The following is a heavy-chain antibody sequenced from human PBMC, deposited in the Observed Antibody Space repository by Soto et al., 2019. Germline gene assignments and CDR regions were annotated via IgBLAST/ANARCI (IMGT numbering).Heavy chain of an antibody. Sequence: SETLSLTCTVSGGSISSGGYYWSWIRQHPGKGLEWIGYIYYSGSTYYNPSLKSRVTISVDTSKSQFSLKLSSVTAADTAVYYCARAPRITMIVSFDYWGQGTLVTVSS. V-gene: IGHV4-31*03. J-gene: IGHJ4*02. D-gene: IGHD3-22*01. CDR3: ARAPRITMIVSFDY. CDR2: IYYSGST. CDR1: GGSISSGGYY.